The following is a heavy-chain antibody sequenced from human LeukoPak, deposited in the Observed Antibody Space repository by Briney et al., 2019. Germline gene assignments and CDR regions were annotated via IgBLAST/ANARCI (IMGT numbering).Heavy chain of an antibody. J-gene: IGHJ3*02. CDR1: GFTFDDYG. V-gene: IGHV3-20*04. D-gene: IGHD3-22*01. Sequence: GGSLRLSCAASGFTFDDYGMSWVRQAPGKGLEWVSGINWNGGSTGYADSVKGRFTISRDNAKNSLYLQMNSLRAEDTALYYCARASRITMIVVAMGAFDIWGQGTMVTVSS. CDR3: ARASRITMIVVAMGAFDI. CDR2: INWNGGST.